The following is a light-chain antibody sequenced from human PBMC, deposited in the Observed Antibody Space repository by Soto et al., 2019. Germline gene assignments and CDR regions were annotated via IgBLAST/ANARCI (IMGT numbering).Light chain of an antibody. CDR2: RNN. J-gene: IGLJ1*01. V-gene: IGLV1-47*01. CDR3: ATWDDSLSNYV. CDR1: SSNIGNNF. Sequence: QSLLTQPPSASGTPGQRVTISCSGSSSNIGNNFVYWYQHLPGTAPKLLIYRNNQRPSGVPDRFSGSKSDTSASLAISGLRSDDEADYYCATWDDSLSNYVFGTGTKLTVL.